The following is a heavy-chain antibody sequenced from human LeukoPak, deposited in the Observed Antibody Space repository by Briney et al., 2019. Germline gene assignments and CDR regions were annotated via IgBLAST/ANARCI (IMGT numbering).Heavy chain of an antibody. CDR3: AKDANPGYSSSWSNYYYYGMDV. Sequence: GGSLSLSCAASGFTFSSYAMSWVRQAPGKGLEWVSAISGSGGSTYYADSVKGRFTISRDNSKNTLYLQMNSLRAEDTAVYYCAKDANPGYSSSWSNYYYYGMDVWGQGTTVTVSS. CDR1: GFTFSSYA. V-gene: IGHV3-23*01. CDR2: ISGSGGST. D-gene: IGHD6-13*01. J-gene: IGHJ6*02.